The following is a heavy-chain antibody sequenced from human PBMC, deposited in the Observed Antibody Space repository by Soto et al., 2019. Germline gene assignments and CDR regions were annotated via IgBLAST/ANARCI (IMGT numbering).Heavy chain of an antibody. J-gene: IGHJ6*02. V-gene: IGHV3-53*02. CDR1: GFTVSSNY. D-gene: IGHD6-19*01. CDR3: AGGSIAVAGGYGMDV. Sequence: EVQLVETGGGLIQPGGSLRLSCAASGFTVSSNYMSWVRQAPGKGLEWVAVIYSGGSTYYADSVKGRVTISRDNSKNTLYLQMNSLRAEDTAVDYCAGGSIAVAGGYGMDVWRQGTTVT. CDR2: IYSGGST.